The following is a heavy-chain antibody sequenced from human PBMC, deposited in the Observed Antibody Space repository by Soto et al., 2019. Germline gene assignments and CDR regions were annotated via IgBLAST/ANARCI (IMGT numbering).Heavy chain of an antibody. V-gene: IGHV2-5*01. CDR2: IYRNDDK. J-gene: IGHJ3*01. CDR1: GFSLTASGVA. CDR3: AHKGSLSSSQAFDF. Sequence: QITLKESGPTLVKPTQTLTLTCAFSGFSLTASGVAVGWIRQPPGKALEWLAFIYRNDDKRYNASMKTRLTVIRDTSTSPVVLAMTNVDPDDTASYYCAHKGSLSSSQAFDFWGQGTMVIVSS.